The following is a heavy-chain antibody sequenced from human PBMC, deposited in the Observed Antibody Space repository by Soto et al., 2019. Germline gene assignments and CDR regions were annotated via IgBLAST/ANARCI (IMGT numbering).Heavy chain of an antibody. V-gene: IGHV1-69*12. D-gene: IGHD1-1*01. J-gene: IGHJ4*02. CDR2: IIPIFGTA. CDR3: AIRVHAFEY. Sequence: QVQLVQSGAEVKKLGSSVKVSCKASGGTFSGYTISWVRQAPGQGLEWMGGIIPIFGTANDAQKFQGRVMITEDESTSKAYIELSSLRSEDTAVYYCAIRVHAFEYWGQGTLVTVSS. CDR1: GGTFSGYT.